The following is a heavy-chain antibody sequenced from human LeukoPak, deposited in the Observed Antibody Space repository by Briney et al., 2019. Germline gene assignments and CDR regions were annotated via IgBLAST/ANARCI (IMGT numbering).Heavy chain of an antibody. D-gene: IGHD3-10*01. Sequence: SGTLSLTCTVSGGSINSYYWSWIRQPPGKGLEWIGYINDSGSTNYNPSLKSRVTISVDTSKNQFSLKLSSVTAADTAVYFCARDTYGSGLFDYWGQGTLVTVSS. CDR1: GGSINSYY. CDR2: INDSGST. J-gene: IGHJ4*02. CDR3: ARDTYGSGLFDY. V-gene: IGHV4-59*01.